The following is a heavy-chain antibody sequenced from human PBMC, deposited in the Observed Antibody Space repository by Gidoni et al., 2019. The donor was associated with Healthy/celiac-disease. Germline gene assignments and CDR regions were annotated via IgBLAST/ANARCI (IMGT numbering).Heavy chain of an antibody. V-gene: IGHV3-48*02. Sequence: EVQLVESGGGLVQPGGSRRLSWAASGFTFSSYSMNWVRQAPGKGLEWFSYISSSSSTIYYADSVTGRFSISRDNAKNSLYLQMNSLRDEDTAVYYCARDTHYYDSSGYYPSGIDYWGQGTLVTVSS. CDR3: ARDTHYYDSSGYYPSGIDY. D-gene: IGHD3-22*01. J-gene: IGHJ4*02. CDR2: ISSSSSTI. CDR1: GFTFSSYS.